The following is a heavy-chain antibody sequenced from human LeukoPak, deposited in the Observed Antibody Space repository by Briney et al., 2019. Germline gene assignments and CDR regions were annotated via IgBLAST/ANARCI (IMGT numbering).Heavy chain of an antibody. Sequence: GGSLRLSCAASGFTFSYYWMHWVRQAPGKGLVWVSRINSEGTSTSFADSVKGRFTVSRDNAKNTLYLQMNSLRPEDTAVYYCVRSYRDFTCYYNHFDYWGQGNLVTVSS. CDR2: INSEGTST. V-gene: IGHV3-74*01. D-gene: IGHD3-9*01. CDR3: VRSYRDFTCYYNHFDY. CDR1: GFTFSYYW. J-gene: IGHJ4*02.